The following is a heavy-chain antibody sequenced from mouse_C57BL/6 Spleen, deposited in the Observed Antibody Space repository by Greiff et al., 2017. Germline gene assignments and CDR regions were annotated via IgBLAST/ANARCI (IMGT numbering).Heavy chain of an antibody. D-gene: IGHD1-1*01. CDR3: TGRGYYGSSWFDY. Sequence: EVKLMESGGGLVQPGGSMKLSCVASGFTFSNYWMNWVRQSPEKGLEWVAQIRLKSDNYATNYAESVKGRFTISRDDSKSSVYLQMNNLRAEDTGIYYCTGRGYYGSSWFDYWGQGTTLTVSS. V-gene: IGHV6-3*01. CDR1: GFTFSNYW. J-gene: IGHJ2*01. CDR2: IRLKSDNYAT.